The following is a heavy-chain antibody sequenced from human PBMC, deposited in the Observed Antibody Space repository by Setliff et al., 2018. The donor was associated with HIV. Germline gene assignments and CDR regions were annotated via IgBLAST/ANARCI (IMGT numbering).Heavy chain of an antibody. V-gene: IGHV1-3*01. D-gene: IGHD6-13*01. CDR2: INAGNDNT. CDR3: ARAPGGAAAAPYYYYYMDV. CDR1: GYTFTSYG. J-gene: IGHJ6*03. Sequence: ASVKVSCKASGYTFTSYGISWVRQAPGQRLEWMGWINAGNDNTKYSQKFQGRVTITRDTSANTAYMELSSLRSEDTAVYYCARAPGGAAAAPYYYYYMDVWGKGTTVTVSS.